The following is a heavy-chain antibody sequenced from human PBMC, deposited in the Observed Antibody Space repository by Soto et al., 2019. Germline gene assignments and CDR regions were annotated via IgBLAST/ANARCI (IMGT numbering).Heavy chain of an antibody. CDR2: IFSNDEK. CDR3: ARFTYYYASSGYPRGFDY. V-gene: IGHV2-26*01. CDR1: GFSLSNARMG. J-gene: IGHJ4*02. Sequence: QVTLKESGPVLVKPTETLTLTCTVSGFSLSNARMGVSWIRQPPGKALEWLAHIFSNDEKSYSTSLKSRLTISKDTSKSQVVLTMTNMAPVDTATYYCARFTYYYASSGYPRGFDYWGQGTLVTVSS. D-gene: IGHD3-22*01.